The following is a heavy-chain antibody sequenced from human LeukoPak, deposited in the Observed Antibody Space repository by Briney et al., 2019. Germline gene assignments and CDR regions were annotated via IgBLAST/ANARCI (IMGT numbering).Heavy chain of an antibody. CDR2: INPNSGGT. D-gene: IGHD5-18*01. CDR1: GYTFTGYY. Sequence: ASVKVSCKASGYTFTGYYMHWVRQAPGQGLEWMGWINPNSGGTNYAQKFQGRVTMTTDTSISTAYMELSRLTSDDTAVYYCAREAGRNLQLWLGYWGQGTLVTVSS. J-gene: IGHJ4*02. CDR3: AREAGRNLQLWLGY. V-gene: IGHV1-2*02.